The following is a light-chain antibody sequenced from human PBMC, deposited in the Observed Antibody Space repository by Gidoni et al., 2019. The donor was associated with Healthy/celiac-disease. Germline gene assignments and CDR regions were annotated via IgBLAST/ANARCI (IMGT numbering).Light chain of an antibody. CDR2: QDS. V-gene: IGLV3-1*01. CDR1: TLGDKY. CDR3: QEWDSSTVV. J-gene: IGLJ2*01. Sequence: SYELTQPPSLSVSPGQTASITCSGDTLGDKYACWYQQKPGQSPVLVIYQDSKRPSGIPERFSGYNSGNTATLTISGTQAMDEADYYCQEWDSSTVVFGGGTKLTVL.